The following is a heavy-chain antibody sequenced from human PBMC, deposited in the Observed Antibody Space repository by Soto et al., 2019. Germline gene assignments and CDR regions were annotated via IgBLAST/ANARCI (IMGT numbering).Heavy chain of an antibody. J-gene: IGHJ4*02. V-gene: IGHV1-69*13. CDR2: ITPLFGTP. Sequence: ASVKVSCKASGGTFNKDAIDWVRQAPGQGLEWMGGITPLFGTPNYAQRFQGRVTISADEVTSTAYMELRSLRSDDTGVYYCARQFDYDTSGYYYAYWGQGTLVTVSS. D-gene: IGHD3-22*01. CDR3: ARQFDYDTSGYYYAY. CDR1: GGTFNKDA.